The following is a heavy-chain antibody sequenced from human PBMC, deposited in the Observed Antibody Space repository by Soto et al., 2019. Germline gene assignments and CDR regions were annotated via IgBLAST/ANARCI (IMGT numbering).Heavy chain of an antibody. D-gene: IGHD5-18*01. CDR3: ARDTGYTFGSLNY. J-gene: IGHJ4*02. V-gene: IGHV1-3*01. CDR2: MNAGVGNT. CDR1: GYTFTDYA. Sequence: HVELVQSGADVKKPGASVTISCKASGYTFTDYALHCVRQAPGQSLEWMGWMNAGVGNTLYSQKCQGRITITRDTSASTAYMELNSLKSEDTAIYYCARDTGYTFGSLNYWGPGTLVTVSS.